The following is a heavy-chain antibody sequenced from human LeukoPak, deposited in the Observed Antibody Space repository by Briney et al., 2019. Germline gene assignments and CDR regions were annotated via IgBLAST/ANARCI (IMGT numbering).Heavy chain of an antibody. CDR2: ISYDGSNK. Sequence: GGSLRLSCAASGFTFSNYGMHWVRQAPGKGLEWVAFISYDGSNKYYADSVKGRFTISRDNSKNTLYLQMNSLRAEDTAVYYCAKWSLPWDYYDSSGYYFSYFDYWGQGTLVTVSS. V-gene: IGHV3-30*18. D-gene: IGHD3-22*01. J-gene: IGHJ4*02. CDR3: AKWSLPWDYYDSSGYYFSYFDY. CDR1: GFTFSNYG.